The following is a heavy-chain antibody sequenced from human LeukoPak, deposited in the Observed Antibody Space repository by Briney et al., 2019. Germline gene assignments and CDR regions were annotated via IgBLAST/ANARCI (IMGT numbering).Heavy chain of an antibody. J-gene: IGHJ3*02. CDR2: IKQDGSEK. CDR1: GFTFSSYW. CDR3: ARVVTPYYYDSSGYGGAFDI. D-gene: IGHD3-22*01. V-gene: IGHV3-7*01. Sequence: GSLRLSCAASGFTFSSYWMSWVRQAPGKGLEWVANIKQDGSEKYYVDSVKGRFTISRDNAKNSLYLQMNSLRAEDTAVYYCARVVTPYYYDSSGYGGAFDIWGQGTMVTVSS.